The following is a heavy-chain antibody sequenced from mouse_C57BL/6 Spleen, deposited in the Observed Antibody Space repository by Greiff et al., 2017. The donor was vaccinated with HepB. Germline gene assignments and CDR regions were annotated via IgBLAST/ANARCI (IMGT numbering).Heavy chain of an antibody. CDR1: GYAFSSSW. CDR2: IYPGDGDT. Sequence: QVQLQQSGPELVKPGASVKISCKASGYAFSSSWMNWVKQRPGKGLEWIGRIYPGDGDTNYNGKFKGKATLTADKSSSTASMQLSSLTSEDSAVYVCARLGRGCFYFDYWGKGTTLTVSS. V-gene: IGHV1-82*01. D-gene: IGHD4-1*01. J-gene: IGHJ2*01. CDR3: ARLGRGCFYFDY.